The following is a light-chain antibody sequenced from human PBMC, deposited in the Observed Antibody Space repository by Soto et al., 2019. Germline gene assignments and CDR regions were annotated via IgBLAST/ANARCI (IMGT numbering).Light chain of an antibody. J-gene: IGLJ3*02. V-gene: IGLV2-8*01. CDR2: EVT. CDR3: SSHAGINNVV. Sequence: QSALTQPPSASGSPGQSVAISCTGTSSDFGAYNYVSWYQQHPGKAPKLMIYEVTKRPSGVPHRFSGSKSDNTASLTVSGRQAEDEADYYCSSHAGINNVVFGGGTQLTVL. CDR1: SSDFGAYNY.